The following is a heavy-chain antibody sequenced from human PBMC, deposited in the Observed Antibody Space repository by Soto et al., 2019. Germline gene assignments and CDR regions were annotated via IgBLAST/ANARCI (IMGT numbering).Heavy chain of an antibody. J-gene: IGHJ4*02. V-gene: IGHV3-15*01. CDR2: VRSKADGGTT. D-gene: IGHD1-7*01. CDR3: RRDWDYPVL. Sequence: EVQLVESGGGLVKPGGSLRLSCPASGFTFANAWMGLVRQAPGKGLEWVGRVRSKADGGTTDYAAPVKGRFTISRDDSENTLYLQMTSMKIDDTAVYYCRRDWDYPVLWGQGTLVTVSS. CDR1: GFTFANAW.